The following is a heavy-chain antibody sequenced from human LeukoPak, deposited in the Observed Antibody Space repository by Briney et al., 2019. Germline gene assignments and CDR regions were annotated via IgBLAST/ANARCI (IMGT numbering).Heavy chain of an antibody. J-gene: IGHJ4*02. V-gene: IGHV1-69*05. Sequence: SVKLSCKASGGTFSSYAISWGRHAPGQGLEWMGRIIPIFGAANYAQQLQGRVTITTEESTSTAYMELSSLRCEDTAVYYCAREFDGVFSFDYWGQGTLVTVSS. CDR3: AREFDGVFSFDY. CDR2: IIPIFGAA. D-gene: IGHD2-8*01. CDR1: GGTFSSYA.